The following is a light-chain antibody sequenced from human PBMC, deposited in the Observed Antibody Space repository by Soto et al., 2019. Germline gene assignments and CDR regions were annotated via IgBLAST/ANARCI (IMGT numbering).Light chain of an antibody. CDR1: QSVSSN. J-gene: IGKJ2*01. CDR2: GAS. V-gene: IGKV3-15*01. Sequence: EIVLPQSPATLSVSPGERATVSCRASQSVSSNLAWYQQKPGQAPRLLIYGASTRATGIPARFSGSGSGTEFTLTISSLLSEDFAVYDRQQYNNWPPYTFGQGTRLEIK. CDR3: QQYNNWPPYT.